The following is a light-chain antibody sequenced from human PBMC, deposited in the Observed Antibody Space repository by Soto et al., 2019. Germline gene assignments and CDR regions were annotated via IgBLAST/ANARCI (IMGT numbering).Light chain of an antibody. CDR1: SSDVGGYKH. CDR3: SSYTSFKTLV. Sequence: QSVLTQPASVSESPGQSITISCTGSSSDVGGYKHVSWYQQHPGKAPKLLIYDVTNRPSGVSNRFSGSKSGYTASLTISGLQSEDEADYYCSSYTSFKTLVFGTGTKVTVL. CDR2: DVT. V-gene: IGLV2-14*01. J-gene: IGLJ1*01.